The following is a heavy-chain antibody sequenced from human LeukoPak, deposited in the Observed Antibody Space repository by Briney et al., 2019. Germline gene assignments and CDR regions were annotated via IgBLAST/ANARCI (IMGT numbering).Heavy chain of an antibody. J-gene: IGHJ4*02. Sequence: ASVKVSCKVSGYTLTELSMHWVRQAPGKGLEWMGGFDPEDGETIYAQKFQGRVTMTEDTSTDTAYMELSSLRSEDTAVYYCARPYTNLDTAMVLGLDFDYWGQGTLVTVSS. CDR2: FDPEDGET. V-gene: IGHV1-24*01. D-gene: IGHD5-18*01. CDR1: GYTLTELS. CDR3: ARPYTNLDTAMVLGLDFDY.